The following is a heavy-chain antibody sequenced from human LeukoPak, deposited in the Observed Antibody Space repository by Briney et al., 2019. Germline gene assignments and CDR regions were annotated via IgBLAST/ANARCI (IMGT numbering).Heavy chain of an antibody. CDR1: GYTFTEYY. V-gene: IGHV1-2*02. CDR2: INPNSGGA. D-gene: IGHD1-26*01. J-gene: IGHJ4*02. CDR3: ARKAGGSYRLDY. Sequence: GASVKVSCKASGYTFTEYYMHWVRQAPGQGLEWMGWINPNSGGANYAENFQGRVTMTRDTSISTAYMELSSLRSEDTAVYYCARKAGGSYRLDYWGQGTLVTVSS.